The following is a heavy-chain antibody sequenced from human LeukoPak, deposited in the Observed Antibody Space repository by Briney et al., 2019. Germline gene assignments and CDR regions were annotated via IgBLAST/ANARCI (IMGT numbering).Heavy chain of an antibody. D-gene: IGHD3-3*01. CDR3: AIEGPSGKYLRSDFWSGKASYFDY. CDR1: GFTFDDYA. Sequence: PGGSLRLSCAASGFTFDDYAMHWVRQAPGKGLEWVSGISWNSGSIVYADSVKGRFTISRDNAKNSLYLQMNSLRAEDMALYYCAIEGPSGKYLRSDFWSGKASYFDYWGQGPLVTVSS. J-gene: IGHJ4*02. CDR2: ISWNSGSI. V-gene: IGHV3-9*03.